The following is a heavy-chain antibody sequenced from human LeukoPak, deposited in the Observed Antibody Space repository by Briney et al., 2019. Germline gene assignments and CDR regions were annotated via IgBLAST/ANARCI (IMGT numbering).Heavy chain of an antibody. CDR3: ARGYPYCSGGSCYATDLDY. CDR2: IYTSGTT. CDR1: GGSISSDNSY. Sequence: PSETLSLTCSVSGGSISSDNSYWSWIRQPAGKGLEWIGRIYTSGTTNYNPSLKSRVTISLDTSKNQFSLKLSSVTAADTAVYYCARGYPYCSGGSCYATDLDYWGQGTLVTVSS. J-gene: IGHJ4*02. D-gene: IGHD2-15*01. V-gene: IGHV4-61*02.